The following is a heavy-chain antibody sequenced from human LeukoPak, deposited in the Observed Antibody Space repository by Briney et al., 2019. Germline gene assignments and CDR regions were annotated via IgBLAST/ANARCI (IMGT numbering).Heavy chain of an antibody. CDR1: GFTFSSYS. D-gene: IGHD2-15*01. CDR3: AREKGGFDI. CDR2: ISSSSSYI. J-gene: IGHJ3*02. Sequence: GGSLRLSCAASGFTFSSYSMNWVRQAPGKGLEWVSSISSSSSYIYYADSVKGRFTISRDNSKSTVYLQMGGLRAEDTAVYYCAREKGGFDIWGQGTMVAVSS. V-gene: IGHV3-21*01.